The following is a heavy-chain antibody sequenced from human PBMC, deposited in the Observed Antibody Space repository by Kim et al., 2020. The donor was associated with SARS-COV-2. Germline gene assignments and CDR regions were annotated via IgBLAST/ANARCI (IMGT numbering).Heavy chain of an antibody. D-gene: IGHD4-4*01. CDR3: ARTLLMTTVTHYFDY. CDR2: IYYSGST. V-gene: IGHV4-39*01. CDR1: GGSISSSSYY. J-gene: IGHJ4*02. Sequence: SETLSLTCTVSGGSISSSSYYWGWIRQPPGKGLEWIGSIYYSGSTYYNPSLKSRVTISVDTSKNQFSLKLSSVTAADTAVYYCARTLLMTTVTHYFDYWGQGTLVTVSS.